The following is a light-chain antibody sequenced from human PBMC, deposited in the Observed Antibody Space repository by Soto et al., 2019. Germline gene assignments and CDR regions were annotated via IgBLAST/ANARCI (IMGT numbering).Light chain of an antibody. Sequence: QSVLTQPASVSGSPGQSITISCTGTSSDVGGYNYVSWYQQHPGKAPKFMIYEVSNRPSGVSSRFSGSKSGNTASLTISGLQAEDEADYYCSSYTGSHFVFGGGTKLTVL. CDR1: SSDVGGYNY. CDR2: EVS. J-gene: IGLJ3*02. V-gene: IGLV2-14*01. CDR3: SSYTGSHFV.